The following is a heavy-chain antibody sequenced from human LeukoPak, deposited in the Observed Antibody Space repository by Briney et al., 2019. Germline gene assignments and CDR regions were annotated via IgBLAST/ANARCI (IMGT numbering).Heavy chain of an antibody. J-gene: IGHJ5*02. CDR2: IYYSGST. CDR1: GGSISSGDYY. D-gene: IGHD4-23*01. CDR3: ARLMTTVVTSWFDP. V-gene: IGHV4-30-4*01. Sequence: SETLSLTCTVSGGSISSGDYYWSWIRQPPGKGLEWIGYIYYSGSTYYNPSLKSRVTISVDTSKNQFSLKLSSVTAADTAVYYCARLMTTVVTSWFDPWGQGTLVTVSS.